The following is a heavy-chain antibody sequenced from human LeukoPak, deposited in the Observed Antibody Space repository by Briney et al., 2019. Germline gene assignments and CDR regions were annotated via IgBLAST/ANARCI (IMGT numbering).Heavy chain of an antibody. Sequence: GGSLRLSCAASGFTVSSNYMSWVRQAPGKGLVWVSRINSDGSSTSYADSVKGRFTISRDNSEDTLYLQMNSLRAEDTAVYYCTTKTYYYDSSGRRLDAFDIWGQGTMVTVSS. J-gene: IGHJ3*02. CDR2: INSDGSST. CDR1: GFTVSSNY. V-gene: IGHV3-74*01. CDR3: TTKTYYYDSSGRRLDAFDI. D-gene: IGHD3-22*01.